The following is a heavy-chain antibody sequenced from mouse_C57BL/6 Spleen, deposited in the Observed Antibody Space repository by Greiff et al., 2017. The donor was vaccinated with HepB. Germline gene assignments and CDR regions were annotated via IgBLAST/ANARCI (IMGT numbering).Heavy chain of an antibody. V-gene: IGHV1-15*01. CDR1: GYTFTDYE. CDR2: IDPETGGT. J-gene: IGHJ4*01. Sequence: VQLQESGAELVRPGASVTLSCKASGYTFTDYEMHWVKQTPVHGLEWIGAIDPETGGTAYNQKFKGKAILTADKSSSTAYMELRSLTSEDSAVYYCTNYAMDYWGQGTSVTVSS. CDR3: TNYAMDY.